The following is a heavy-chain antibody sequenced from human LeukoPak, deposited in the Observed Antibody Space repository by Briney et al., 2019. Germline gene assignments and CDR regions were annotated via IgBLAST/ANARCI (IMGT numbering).Heavy chain of an antibody. CDR3: ARRPSGSYYLDY. D-gene: IGHD3-10*01. J-gene: IGHJ4*02. CDR2: IDPSDSYT. V-gene: IGHV5-10-1*01. CDR1: GYSFTTYW. Sequence: GESLKISCKGSGYSFTTYWISWVRQMPGKGLECMGRIDPSDSYTNYSPSFQGHVIMSVDKSITTAYLQWSSLKASDTAIYYCARRPSGSYYLDYWGQGTLVSVSS.